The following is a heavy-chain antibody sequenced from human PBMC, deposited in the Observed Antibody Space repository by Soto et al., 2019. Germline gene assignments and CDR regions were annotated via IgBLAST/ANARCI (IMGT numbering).Heavy chain of an antibody. CDR1: GFIFSNFG. D-gene: IGHD3-16*01. CDR3: AREFSLALHC. CDR2: VWYDGSTQ. Sequence: QLVESGGAVVQPGKSLRLSCSASGFIFSNFGMYWVRQAPGKGLEWVAVVWYDGSTQYYGDSVKGRFTISRDNSKNMVYLQMDSLRVDDTAVYYCAREFSLALHCWGQGSLVTVSS. V-gene: IGHV3-33*01. J-gene: IGHJ4*02.